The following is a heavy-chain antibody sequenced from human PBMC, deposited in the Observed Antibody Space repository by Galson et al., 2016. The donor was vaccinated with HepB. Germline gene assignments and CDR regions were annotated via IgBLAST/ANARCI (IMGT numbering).Heavy chain of an antibody. Sequence: SLRLSCAVSGFTFSRSGMHWVRQAPGKGLEWVAVIWSDGSNRYYADSVQGRFTISRDNSKNTLFLQMNSLRAEDTAVCFCARDPHASGWAAYYFDAWGQGTLVTVSS. V-gene: IGHV3-33*01. D-gene: IGHD6-19*01. J-gene: IGHJ5*02. CDR1: GFTFSRSG. CDR3: ARDPHASGWAAYYFDA. CDR2: IWSDGSNR.